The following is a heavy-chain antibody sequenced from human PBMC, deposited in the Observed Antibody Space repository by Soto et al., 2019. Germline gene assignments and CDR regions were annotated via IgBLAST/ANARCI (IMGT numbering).Heavy chain of an antibody. V-gene: IGHV1-46*01. CDR2: INPSGGST. D-gene: IGHD3-22*01. CDR3: ASRPGPDSSGYWEYFDY. CDR1: GYTFTSYY. Sequence: ASVKVSCKASGYTFTSYYMHWVRQAPGQGLEWMGIINPSGGSTSYAQKFQGRVTMTRDTSTSTAYMELSSLRSEDTAVYYCASRPGPDSSGYWEYFDYWGQGTLVTVSS. J-gene: IGHJ4*02.